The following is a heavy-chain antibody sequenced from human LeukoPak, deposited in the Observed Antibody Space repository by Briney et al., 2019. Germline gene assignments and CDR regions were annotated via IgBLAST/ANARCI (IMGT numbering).Heavy chain of an antibody. Sequence: SETLSLTCTVSGGSISSSSYYWGWIRQPPGKGLEWIGSIYYSGSTYYNPSLKSRVTISVDTSKNQFSLKLSSVTAADTAVHYCAREFLGNDSSGYGDAFDIWGQGTMVTVSS. CDR3: AREFLGNDSSGYGDAFDI. CDR2: IYYSGST. CDR1: GGSISSSSYY. D-gene: IGHD3-22*01. V-gene: IGHV4-39*07. J-gene: IGHJ3*02.